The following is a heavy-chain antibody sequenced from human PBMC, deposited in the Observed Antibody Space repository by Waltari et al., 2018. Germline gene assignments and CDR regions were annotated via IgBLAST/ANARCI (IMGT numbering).Heavy chain of an antibody. CDR1: GYSISSGYY. CDR3: ARLGVAVAPRDY. Sequence: QVQLQESGPGLVKPSETLSLTCAVSGYSISSGYYWGWIRQPPGKGLEWIGSIYHSGRTYYTPSLKSRVTISVDTSKNQFSLKLSSVTAADTAVYYCARLGVAVAPRDYWGQGTLVTVSS. D-gene: IGHD6-19*01. V-gene: IGHV4-38-2*01. J-gene: IGHJ4*02. CDR2: IYHSGRT.